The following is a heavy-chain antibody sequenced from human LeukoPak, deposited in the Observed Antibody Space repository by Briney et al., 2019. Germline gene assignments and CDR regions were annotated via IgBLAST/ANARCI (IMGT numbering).Heavy chain of an antibody. CDR3: ARRDIVKGGFDY. D-gene: IGHD3-16*02. Sequence: SGTLSLTCPVSGDTVNTRRYYWGWIRQPPGKGLEWIGSIYHSGSTYYEPSLRSRVTISIDTSRNQFSLNLTSVTTADTALYFCARRDIVKGGFDYWGQGTLVTVSS. CDR1: GDTVNTRRYY. J-gene: IGHJ4*02. CDR2: IYHSGST. V-gene: IGHV4-39*01.